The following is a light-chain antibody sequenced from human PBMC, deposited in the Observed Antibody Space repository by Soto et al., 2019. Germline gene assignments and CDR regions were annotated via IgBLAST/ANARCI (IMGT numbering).Light chain of an antibody. J-gene: IGKJ1*01. CDR2: AAS. V-gene: IGKV1-9*01. CDR3: QQLISYPPT. Sequence: DVQFTQSPSFVSASAPHTAPPTFRASQGISSYLAWYQQKPGKAPKLVISAASTLQSGVPSRFSGSGSGTEFTLTISSLQTEDFATYYCQQLISYPPTFGKGTKVDIK. CDR1: QGISSY.